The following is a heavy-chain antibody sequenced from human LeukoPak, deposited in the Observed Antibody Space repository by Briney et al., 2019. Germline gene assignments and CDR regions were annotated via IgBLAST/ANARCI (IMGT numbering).Heavy chain of an antibody. Sequence: GGSLRLSCAASGFTFSNAWMSWVRQAPGRGLEWVGRIKSKTDGGTTDYAAPVKGRFTISRDDSKNTLYLQMNSLKTEDTAVYYCTTEDTMVRGVSLPLDYWGQGTLVTVSS. CDR2: IKSKTDGGTT. J-gene: IGHJ4*02. CDR3: TTEDTMVRGVSLPLDY. D-gene: IGHD3-10*01. V-gene: IGHV3-15*01. CDR1: GFTFSNAW.